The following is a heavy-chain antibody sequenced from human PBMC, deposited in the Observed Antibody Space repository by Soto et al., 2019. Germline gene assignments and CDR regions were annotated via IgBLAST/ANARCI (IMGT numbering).Heavy chain of an antibody. Sequence: TLSLTCTVSGGSISSYYWTWLRQPPGKGLEWIGYIYYSGSTNYNPSLKSRVTISVDTSKNQFSLKLSSVTAADTAVYYCARVAPRLLWFGELYFDYWGQGTLVTVSS. CDR2: IYYSGST. CDR1: GGSISSYY. J-gene: IGHJ4*02. V-gene: IGHV4-59*01. D-gene: IGHD3-10*01. CDR3: ARVAPRLLWFGELYFDY.